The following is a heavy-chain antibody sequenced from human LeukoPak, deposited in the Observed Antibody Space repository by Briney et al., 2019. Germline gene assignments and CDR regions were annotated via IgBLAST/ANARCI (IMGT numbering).Heavy chain of an antibody. J-gene: IGHJ4*02. CDR1: GYSFSNSW. Sequence: GESLKISCKGSGYSFSNSWIGWVRQMPGKGLEWVGIVYPGDSDTRYSPSFQGQVTISADKSINTAYLQWSGLKASDTAMYYCARHAYSRALYYFDSWGQGTLVTVSS. CDR3: ARHAYSRALYYFDS. D-gene: IGHD2-21*01. V-gene: IGHV5-51*01. CDR2: VYPGDSDT.